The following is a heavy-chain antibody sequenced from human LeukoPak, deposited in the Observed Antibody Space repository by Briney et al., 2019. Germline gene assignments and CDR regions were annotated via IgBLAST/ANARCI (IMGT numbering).Heavy chain of an antibody. CDR2: ISGSGGST. D-gene: IGHD2-15*01. V-gene: IGHV3-23*01. Sequence: GGSLRLSCAASGFTFSSYAMSWVRQAPGKGLEWVSAISGSGGSTYYADSVKGRFTISRDNSKDTLYLQMNSLRAEDTAVYYCAKAHTYCSGGSCFDYWGQGTLVTVSS. CDR3: AKAHTYCSGGSCFDY. CDR1: GFTFSSYA. J-gene: IGHJ4*02.